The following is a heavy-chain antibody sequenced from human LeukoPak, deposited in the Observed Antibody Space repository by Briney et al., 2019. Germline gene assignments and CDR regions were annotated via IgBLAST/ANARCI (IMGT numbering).Heavy chain of an antibody. CDR1: GGSFSGYY. Sequence: PSETLSLTCAVYGGSFSGYYWSWIRQPPGKGLEWIGEINHSGSTNYNPSPKSRVTISVDTSKNQFSLKLSSVTAADTALYYCARVRRYSYGYTAYYFDYWGQGTLVTVSS. D-gene: IGHD5-18*01. V-gene: IGHV4-34*01. CDR3: ARVRRYSYGYTAYYFDY. J-gene: IGHJ4*02. CDR2: INHSGST.